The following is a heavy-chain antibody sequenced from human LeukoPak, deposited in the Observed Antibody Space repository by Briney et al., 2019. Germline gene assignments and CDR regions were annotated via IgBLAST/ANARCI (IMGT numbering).Heavy chain of an antibody. CDR3: ARDSPYGDNADFDY. Sequence: PGGSLRLSCAASGFTFSSYWVSWVRQAPGKGLEGVANIKQDGSEKYYVDSVKGRFTISRDNAKNSLYLQMNSLRAEDTAVYYCARDSPYGDNADFDYWGQGTLVTVSS. CDR1: GFTFSSYW. D-gene: IGHD4-17*01. CDR2: IKQDGSEK. J-gene: IGHJ4*02. V-gene: IGHV3-7*01.